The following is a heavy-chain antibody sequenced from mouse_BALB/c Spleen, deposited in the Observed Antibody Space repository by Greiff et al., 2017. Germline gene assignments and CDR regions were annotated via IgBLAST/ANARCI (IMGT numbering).Heavy chain of an antibody. CDR1: GYTFTSYW. Sequence: QVQLQQSGAELARPGASVKLSCKASGYTFTSYWMQWVKQRPGQGLEWIGAIYPGDGDTRYTQKFKGKATLTADKSSSTAYMQLSSLASEDSAVYYCARWGWDGAMDYWGQGTSVTVSS. CDR3: ARWGWDGAMDY. J-gene: IGHJ4*01. V-gene: IGHV1-87*01. CDR2: IYPGDGDT. D-gene: IGHD4-1*01.